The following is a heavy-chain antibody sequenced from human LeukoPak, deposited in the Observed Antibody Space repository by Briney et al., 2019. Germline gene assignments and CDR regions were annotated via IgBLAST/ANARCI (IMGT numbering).Heavy chain of an antibody. D-gene: IGHD2/OR15-2a*01. CDR2: IYHSGTT. V-gene: IGHV4-30-2*01. J-gene: IGHJ4*02. CDR3: ARGIYYLNY. CDR1: GGSISSGGYS. Sequence: SQTLSLTCAVSGGSISSGGYSWSWVRQPPGEGLEWVGYIYHSGTTYYNPSLKSRVTISVDTSKNQFSLKLSSVTAADTAVYYCARGIYYLNYWGQGTLVTVSS.